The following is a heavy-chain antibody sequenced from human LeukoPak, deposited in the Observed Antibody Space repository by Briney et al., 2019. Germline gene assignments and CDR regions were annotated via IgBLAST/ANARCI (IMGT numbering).Heavy chain of an antibody. Sequence: GGSLRLSCVASGFTFSNYWMHWVRQPPGKGLVWVTRIYVDGRTTNYADSVKGRFTISRDNAKNTVYLEMNSLSVEDTATYYCIRDFRSADLWGQGTLVTVTS. CDR2: IYVDGRTT. V-gene: IGHV3-74*01. CDR1: GFTFSNYW. CDR3: IRDFRSADL. J-gene: IGHJ5*02.